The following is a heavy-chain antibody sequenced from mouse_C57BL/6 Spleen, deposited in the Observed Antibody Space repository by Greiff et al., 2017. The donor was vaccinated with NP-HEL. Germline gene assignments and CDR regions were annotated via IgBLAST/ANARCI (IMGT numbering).Heavy chain of an antibody. CDR2: INPSTGGT. Sequence: EVQLQQSGPELVKPGASVKISCKASGYSFTGYYMNWVKQSPEKSLEWIGEINPSTGGTTYNQKFKAKATLTVDKSSSTAYMQLKSLTSEDSAVYYCAKGNYPAWFAYWGQGTLVTVSA. CDR1: GYSFTGYY. CDR3: AKGNYPAWFAY. V-gene: IGHV1-42*01. D-gene: IGHD2-1*01. J-gene: IGHJ3*01.